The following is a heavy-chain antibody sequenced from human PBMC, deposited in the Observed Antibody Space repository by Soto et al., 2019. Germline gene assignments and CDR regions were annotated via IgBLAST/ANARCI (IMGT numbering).Heavy chain of an antibody. V-gene: IGHV3-53*01. CDR1: GFTVSDNY. J-gene: IGHJ4*02. CDR2: LYSGGST. Sequence: EVQLVESGGGLIQPGGSLRLSCAASGFTVSDNYMSWDRQAPGKGLEWVSVLYSGGSTYYADSVKGRFTISRNNSKNTLFLQMTSLRAEDTAVYYCAKNPSPSRPFDYWGQGTLVTVSS. CDR3: AKNPSPSRPFDY. D-gene: IGHD6-13*01.